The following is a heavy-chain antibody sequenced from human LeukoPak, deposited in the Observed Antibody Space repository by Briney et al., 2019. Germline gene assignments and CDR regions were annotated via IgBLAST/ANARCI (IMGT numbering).Heavy chain of an antibody. Sequence: ASVKVSCKASGYTFTSYGISWVRQAPGQGLEWRGWISAYNGNTNYAQKLQGRVTMTTDTSTSTAYMELRSLRSDDTAVYYCARDADVLLWFGELLRGAWFAPWGQGTLVTVSS. CDR1: GYTFTSYG. CDR2: ISAYNGNT. D-gene: IGHD3-10*01. CDR3: ARDADVLLWFGELLRGAWFAP. V-gene: IGHV1-18*04. J-gene: IGHJ5*02.